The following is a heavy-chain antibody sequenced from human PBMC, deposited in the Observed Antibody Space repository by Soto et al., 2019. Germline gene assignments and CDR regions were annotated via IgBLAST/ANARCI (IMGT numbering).Heavy chain of an antibody. CDR1: GGSITSGDYY. J-gene: IGHJ5*02. V-gene: IGHV4-30-4*01. Sequence: QVQLQESGPGLVKPSQTLSLTCTVSGGSITSGDYYWSWIRQPPGKGLEWIGYIYYSGGTYYNPSLNSRLTISVDPSKNPFSLTLTSVTAADTPLYYCPRSFFPPSWGQGTLVTVSS. CDR3: PRSFFPPS. CDR2: IYYSGGT.